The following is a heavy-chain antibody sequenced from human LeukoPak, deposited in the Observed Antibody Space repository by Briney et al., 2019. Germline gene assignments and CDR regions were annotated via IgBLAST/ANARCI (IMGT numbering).Heavy chain of an antibody. V-gene: IGHV3-33*06. CDR1: GFTFSSYG. CDR2: IWYDGSNK. Sequence: PGGSLRLSCAASGFTFSSYGKHWVRQAPGKGLEWVAVIWYDGSNKYYADSVKGRFTISRDNSKNTLYLQMNSLRAEDTAVYYCAKDWDSWSGYSAFDIWGQGTMVTVSS. D-gene: IGHD3-3*01. CDR3: AKDWDSWSGYSAFDI. J-gene: IGHJ3*02.